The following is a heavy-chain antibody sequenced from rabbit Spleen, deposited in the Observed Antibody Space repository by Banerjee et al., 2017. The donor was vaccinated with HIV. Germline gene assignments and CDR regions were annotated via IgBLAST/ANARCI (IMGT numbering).Heavy chain of an antibody. J-gene: IGHJ3*01. CDR1: GLDFSSSYW. Sequence: EESGGGLVKPEGSLTLTCKASGLDFSSSYWICWVRQAPGKGLEWIACIDTNDGDTDYANWPKGRFTISKTSSTTVTLQMTSLTAADTATYFCARDGISFVSTGWGLTRLDLWGPGTLVTVS. CDR3: ARDGISFVSTGWGLTRLDL. D-gene: IGHD4-1*01. CDR2: IDTNDGDT. V-gene: IGHV1S45*01.